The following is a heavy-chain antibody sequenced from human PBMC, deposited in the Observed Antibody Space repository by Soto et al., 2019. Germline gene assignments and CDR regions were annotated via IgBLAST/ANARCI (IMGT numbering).Heavy chain of an antibody. CDR2: PYYRSKWYN. Sequence: QVQLQQSGPGLVKPSQTLSLTCAISGDSVSGNRAAWNWIRQSPSRGLELLVMPYYRSKWYNEYAPSVKSRMTINPDTSKNQFSLQLNSVTPEDTAVYYCATGMLIRWHHYMDVWGHGTSVTVSS. J-gene: IGHJ6*03. D-gene: IGHD2-15*01. V-gene: IGHV6-1*01. CDR3: ATGMLIRWHHYMDV. CDR1: GDSVSGNRAA.